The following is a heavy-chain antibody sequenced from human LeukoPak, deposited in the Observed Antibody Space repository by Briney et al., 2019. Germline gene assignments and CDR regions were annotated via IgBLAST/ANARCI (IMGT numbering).Heavy chain of an antibody. D-gene: IGHD2-15*01. CDR2: ISGSGGST. CDR3: ASLLADTPSRAFDI. CDR1: GFTLSSYA. V-gene: IGHV3-23*01. J-gene: IGHJ3*02. Sequence: PGGSLRLSCAASGFTLSSYAMSWVRQAPGKGLEWVSAISGSGGSTYYADSVKGRFTISRDNSKNTLYLQMNSLRAEDTAVYYCASLLADTPSRAFDIWGQGTMVTVSS.